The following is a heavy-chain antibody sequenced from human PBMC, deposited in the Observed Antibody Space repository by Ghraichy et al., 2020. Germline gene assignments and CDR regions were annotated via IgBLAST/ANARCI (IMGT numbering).Heavy chain of an antibody. J-gene: IGHJ6*02. CDR3: GSVGGSYFQSDYYYGMDV. V-gene: IGHV3-53*01. Sequence: GGSLRLSCAASGFTVSSNYMSWVRQAPGKGLGWVSVIYSGGSTYYADSVKGRFTISRDNAKNKLYLQMNSLRAEDTAVYYCGSVGGSYFQSDYYYGMDVWGQGTTVTVSS. D-gene: IGHD1-26*01. CDR2: IYSGGST. CDR1: GFTVSSNY.